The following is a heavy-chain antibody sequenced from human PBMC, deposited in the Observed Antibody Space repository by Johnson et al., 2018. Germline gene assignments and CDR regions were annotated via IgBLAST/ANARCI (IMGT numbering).Heavy chain of an antibody. CDR3: ARGKVGINYYYGMDV. D-gene: IGHD2-21*01. J-gene: IGHJ6*02. Sequence: VQLLETGAEVKKXGASVKVXCNASGYTFTSYYMHWVRQAPGQGLEWMGIINPSVGSTSYAQKFQGRVTMTRDTSTSTVYMELSSLRSEYTAVYYCARGKVGINYYYGMDVWGQGTTVTVSS. V-gene: IGHV1-46*01. CDR1: GYTFTSYY. CDR2: INPSVGST.